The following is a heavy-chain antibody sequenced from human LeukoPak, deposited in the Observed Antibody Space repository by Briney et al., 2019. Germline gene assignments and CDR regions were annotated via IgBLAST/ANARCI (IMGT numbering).Heavy chain of an antibody. Sequence: GGSLRLSCAASGFTFKNYGMTWVRQAPGKGLDWVSLITGSGGSTYYADSVKGRFTISRDNSKNMLYLQMSSLRTEDSAVYYCAKGTAPTSFFDYWGQGTLVTVSS. CDR3: AKGTAPTSFFDY. CDR2: ITGSGGST. V-gene: IGHV3-23*01. CDR1: GFTFKNYG. J-gene: IGHJ4*02. D-gene: IGHD2-21*02.